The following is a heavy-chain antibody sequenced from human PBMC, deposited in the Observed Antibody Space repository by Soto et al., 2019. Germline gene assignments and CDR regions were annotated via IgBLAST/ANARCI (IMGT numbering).Heavy chain of an antibody. CDR2: ISSSSSYI. CDR3: AREGVQHGSGHYYYYGMDV. D-gene: IGHD3-10*01. CDR1: GFTFSSYS. Sequence: EVQLVESGGGLVKPGGSLRLSCAASGFTFSSYSMNWVRQAPGKGLEWVSSISSSSSYIYYADSVKGRFTISRDNAKNSLYLQMNSLRAEDTAVYYCAREGVQHGSGHYYYYGMDVWGQGTTVTVSS. V-gene: IGHV3-21*01. J-gene: IGHJ6*02.